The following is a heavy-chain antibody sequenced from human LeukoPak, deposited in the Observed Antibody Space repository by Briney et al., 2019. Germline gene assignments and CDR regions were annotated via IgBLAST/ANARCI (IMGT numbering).Heavy chain of an antibody. CDR1: GFTFSNYG. D-gene: IGHD2-2*01. CDR3: ARVMGRYCSSTSCYVDY. J-gene: IGHJ4*02. Sequence: GGSLRLSCAASGFTFSNYGMHWVRQAPGKGLEWVAFIRYDGSNKYYADSVKGRFTISRDNSKNTLYLQMNSLRAEDTAVYYCARVMGRYCSSTSCYVDYWGQGTLVTVSS. V-gene: IGHV3-30*02. CDR2: IRYDGSNK.